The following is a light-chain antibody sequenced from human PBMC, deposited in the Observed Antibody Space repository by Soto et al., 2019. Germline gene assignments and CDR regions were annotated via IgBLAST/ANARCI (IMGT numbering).Light chain of an antibody. CDR3: AAWDDSLKGVV. CDR1: NSNIGSNS. V-gene: IGLV1-44*01. J-gene: IGLJ2*01. CDR2: SNN. Sequence: QSVLTQPPSASRTPGQRVTVSCSGSNSNIGSNSVNWYQQLPGTAPKLLIYSNNHRPSGVPDRFSGSKSGTSASLAISGLQSEDEAESHCAAWDDSLKGVVFGGGTKLTVL.